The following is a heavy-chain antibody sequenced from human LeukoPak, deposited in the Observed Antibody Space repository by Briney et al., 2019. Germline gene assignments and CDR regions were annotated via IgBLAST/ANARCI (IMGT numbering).Heavy chain of an antibody. Sequence: HPGGSLRLSCAASGFTFSSYAMHWVRQAPGKGLEWVAVISYDGSNKYYADSVKGRFTISRDNSKNTLYLQMNSLRAEDTAVYYCARGGRDGYVVVAFDIWGQGTMVTVSS. CDR3: ARGGRDGYVVVAFDI. J-gene: IGHJ3*02. CDR1: GFTFSSYA. CDR2: ISYDGSNK. D-gene: IGHD5-24*01. V-gene: IGHV3-30*04.